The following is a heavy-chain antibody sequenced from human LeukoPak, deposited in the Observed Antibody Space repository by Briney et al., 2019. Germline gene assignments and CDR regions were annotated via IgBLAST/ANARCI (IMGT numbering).Heavy chain of an antibody. D-gene: IGHD2-2*01. Sequence: AGSLTLSWAASGFTFSSYAMNWVRQAPGKGLEWVSSMSGSGGSTYYADSVTGRFTISTDNSKHTLYPQMSSLRAEDTAVYYCVKDVEPAAATSTYYFDSWGQGTLVTVSS. CDR3: VKDVEPAAATSTYYFDS. CDR1: GFTFSSYA. J-gene: IGHJ4*02. CDR2: MSGSGGST. V-gene: IGHV3-23*01.